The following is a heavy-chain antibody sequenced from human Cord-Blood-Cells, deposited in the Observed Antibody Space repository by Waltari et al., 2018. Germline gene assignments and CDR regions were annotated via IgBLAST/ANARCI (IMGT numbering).Heavy chain of an antibody. Sequence: QVQLQQWGAGLLKPSETLSLTCAVYGGSFSGYYWSWFRQPPGKGLEWIGEINHSGSPNSNPSLKSRVTISVDTSKNQFSLKLSSVTAADTAVYYCARGGVVEYFQHWGQGTLVTVSS. V-gene: IGHV4-34*01. CDR3: ARGGVVEYFQH. D-gene: IGHD3-3*01. J-gene: IGHJ1*01. CDR1: GGSFSGYY. CDR2: INHSGSP.